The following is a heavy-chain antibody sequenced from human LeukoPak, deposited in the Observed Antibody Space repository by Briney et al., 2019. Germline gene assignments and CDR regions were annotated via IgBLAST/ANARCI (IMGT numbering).Heavy chain of an antibody. D-gene: IGHD1-26*01. CDR1: GFTFSSYS. J-gene: IGHJ4*02. V-gene: IGHV3-21*01. CDR2: ISSSSSYI. CDR3: ASSPGGSYHFDY. Sequence: GGSLRLSCAASGFTFSSYSMNWVRQAPGKGLEWVSSISSSSSYIYYADSVKGRFTISRDNAKNSLYLQMNGLRAEDTAVYYCASSPGGSYHFDYWGQGTLVTVSS.